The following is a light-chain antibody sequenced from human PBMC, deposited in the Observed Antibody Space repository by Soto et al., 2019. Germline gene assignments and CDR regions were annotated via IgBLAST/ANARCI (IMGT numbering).Light chain of an antibody. V-gene: IGKV1-9*01. CDR2: PAS. CDR3: QQLNSYPLT. Sequence: DIQLTQSPSFLSASVGDRVTITCRASQGISNYLAWYQRKPGKAPKLLLYPASTLQSGVPSRFSGSRSGTEFPLTISILQPEDFATFCCQQLNSYPLTFGGGTKVEIK. CDR1: QGISNY. J-gene: IGKJ4*01.